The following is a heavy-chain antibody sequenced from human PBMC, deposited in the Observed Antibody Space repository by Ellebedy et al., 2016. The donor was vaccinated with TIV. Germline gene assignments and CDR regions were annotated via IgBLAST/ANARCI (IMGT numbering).Heavy chain of an antibody. V-gene: IGHV3-23*01. CDR2: ISGSGGST. J-gene: IGHJ4*02. CDR1: GFTFSGYA. D-gene: IGHD6-19*01. Sequence: GESLKISXAASGFTFSGYAMSWVRQAPGKGLEWVSVISGSGGSTYYADSVKGRFTISRDNSKNTLYLQMNSLRAEDTAVYYCAKDSDSSGWYTYQANYWGQGTLVTVSS. CDR3: AKDSDSSGWYTYQANY.